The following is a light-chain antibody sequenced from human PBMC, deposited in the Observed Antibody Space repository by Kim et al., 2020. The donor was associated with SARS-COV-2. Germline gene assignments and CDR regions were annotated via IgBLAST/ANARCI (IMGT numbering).Light chain of an antibody. J-gene: IGLJ1*01. Sequence: GQSITISCTGTRSDVGGYEFVSWYQQHPGQAPKLIIYDVNKRPSGVSNRFSGSKSGNTASLTISGLQAADEADYYCYSYTTTAAYVFGGGTKVTVL. CDR1: RSDVGGYEF. V-gene: IGLV2-14*03. CDR2: DVN. CDR3: YSYTTTAAYV.